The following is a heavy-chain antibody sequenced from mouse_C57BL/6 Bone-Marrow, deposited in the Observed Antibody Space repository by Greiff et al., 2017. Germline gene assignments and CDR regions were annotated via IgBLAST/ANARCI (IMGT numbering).Heavy chain of an antibody. CDR3: ARGLYYGSSYYFDY. CDR2: ISSGSSTI. D-gene: IGHD1-1*01. Sequence: EVKVVESGGGLVKPGGSLKLSCAASGFTFSDYGMHWVRQAPEKGLEWVAYISSGSSTIYYADTVKGRFTISRDNAKNTLFLQMTSLRSEDTALYYCARGLYYGSSYYFDYWGQGTTLTVSS. J-gene: IGHJ2*01. CDR1: GFTFSDYG. V-gene: IGHV5-17*01.